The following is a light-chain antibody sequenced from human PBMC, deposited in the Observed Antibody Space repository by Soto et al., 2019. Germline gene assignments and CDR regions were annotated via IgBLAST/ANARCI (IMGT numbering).Light chain of an antibody. CDR2: AAS. CDR3: QQYNSYPLT. V-gene: IGKV1-17*01. J-gene: IGKJ4*01. Sequence: DIQMTQSPSSLSASVGDRVTITCRASQGIGNDLGWYQQKPGNAPKRLIYAASSLQSGDPSRFSGSESGTEFTLTISSLQPEDFATYYCQQYNSYPLTCGGGTKVEV. CDR1: QGIGND.